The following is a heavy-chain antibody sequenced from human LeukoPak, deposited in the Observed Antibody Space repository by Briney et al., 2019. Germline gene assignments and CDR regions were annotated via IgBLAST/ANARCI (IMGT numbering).Heavy chain of an antibody. J-gene: IGHJ4*02. CDR2: MNPNSGNT. CDR1: GYTFTGYD. Sequence: ASVKVSCKASGYTFTGYDINWVRQATGQGLEWMGWMNPNSGNTGYAQKFQGRVTMTRDTSISTAYMELSRLRSDDTAVYYCARDPPEDTIFGVVITYYFDYWGQGTLVTVSS. CDR3: ARDPPEDTIFGVVITYYFDY. D-gene: IGHD3-3*01. V-gene: IGHV1-8*02.